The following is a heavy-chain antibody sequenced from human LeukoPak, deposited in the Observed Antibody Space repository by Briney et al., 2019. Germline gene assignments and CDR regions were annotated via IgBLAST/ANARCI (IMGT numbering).Heavy chain of an antibody. CDR3: AKDDCSGGSCYSGHDH. CDR1: GFTFSNYA. J-gene: IGHJ4*02. CDR2: ISSSGGST. V-gene: IGHV3-23*01. Sequence: GGSLRLSCAASGFTFSNYAMSWVRQAPGKGLEWASAISSSGGSTYYADSVKGRFTISRDNSKNMLYLQMNSLRAEDTAVYYCAKDDCSGGSCYSGHDHWGQGTLVTVSS. D-gene: IGHD2-15*01.